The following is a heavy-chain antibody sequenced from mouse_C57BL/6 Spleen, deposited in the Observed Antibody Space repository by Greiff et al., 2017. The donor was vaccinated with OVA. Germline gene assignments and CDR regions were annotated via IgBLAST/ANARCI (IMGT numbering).Heavy chain of an antibody. CDR2: IWSGGST. D-gene: IGHD1-1*01. J-gene: IGHJ2*01. Sequence: VQLQESGPGLVQPSQSLSITCTVSGFSLTSYGVHWVRQSPGKGLEWLGVIWSGGSTDYNAAFISRLSISKDNSKSQVFFKMNSLQADDTAIYYCARSYYGREGDYFDYWGQGTTLTVSS. CDR1: GFSLTSYG. CDR3: ARSYYGREGDYFDY. V-gene: IGHV2-2*01.